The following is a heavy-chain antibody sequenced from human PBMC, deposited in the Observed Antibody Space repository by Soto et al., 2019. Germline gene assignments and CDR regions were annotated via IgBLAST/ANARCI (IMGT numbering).Heavy chain of an antibody. V-gene: IGHV1-69*12. CDR1: GGTFSSYA. CDR2: IIPLFGVP. D-gene: IGHD6-19*01. Sequence: QVQLVQSGAEVKKPGSSVKVSCKSSGGTFSSYAINWVRQAHGQGLEWMGGIIPLFGVPNYAKKFQGRVTITAGDSTTTAYMELSSLRAEDTAVYYCARAYSSGWSGDFDYWDQGILVTVSS. J-gene: IGHJ4*02. CDR3: ARAYSSGWSGDFDY.